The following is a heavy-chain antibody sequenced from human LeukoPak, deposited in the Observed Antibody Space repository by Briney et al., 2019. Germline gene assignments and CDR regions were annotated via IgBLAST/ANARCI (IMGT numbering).Heavy chain of an antibody. D-gene: IGHD1-26*01. V-gene: IGHV3-23*01. CDR1: GFTFSSYA. J-gene: IGHJ6*03. CDR3: AKARLAGGSYSNYYYHYYMDV. CDR2: ISGSGGST. Sequence: PGGSLRLSCAASGFTFSSYAMSWVRQAPGKGLEWVSAISGSGGSTYYADSVKGRFTISRDNSKNTLYLQMNSLRAEDTAVYYCAKARLAGGSYSNYYYHYYMDVWGKGTTVTVSS.